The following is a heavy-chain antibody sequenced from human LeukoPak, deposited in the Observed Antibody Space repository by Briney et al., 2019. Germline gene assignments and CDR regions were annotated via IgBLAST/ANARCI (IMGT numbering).Heavy chain of an antibody. V-gene: IGHV3-23*01. CDR1: GFTFNNYA. CDR3: AKDDSMTLDHFDS. Sequence: GGSLRLSCAASGFTFNNYAMSWVRQAPGKGLEWVSGINYSGGHKYYADSVKGRFTISRDNSKSTLSLHMNSLTAEDTAVYYCAKDDSMTLDHFDSWGQGTLVTVSS. CDR2: INYSGGHK. D-gene: IGHD4-11*01. J-gene: IGHJ4*02.